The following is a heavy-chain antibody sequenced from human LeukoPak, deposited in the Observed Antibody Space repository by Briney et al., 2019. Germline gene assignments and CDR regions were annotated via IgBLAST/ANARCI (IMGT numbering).Heavy chain of an antibody. V-gene: IGHV4-30-2*01. D-gene: IGHD5-18*01. J-gene: IGHJ3*02. Sequence: PSETLSLTCTVSGGSISSGGYSWRWIRQPPGKGLEWIGYIYHSGSTYYNPFLKSRVTISVDRSKNQFSLKLSSVTAADTAVYYCASSGYSYGFGAFDIWGQGTMVTVSS. CDR3: ASSGYSYGFGAFDI. CDR1: GGSISSGGYS. CDR2: IYHSGST.